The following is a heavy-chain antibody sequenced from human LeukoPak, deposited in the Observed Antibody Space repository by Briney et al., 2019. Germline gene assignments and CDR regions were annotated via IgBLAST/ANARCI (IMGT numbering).Heavy chain of an antibody. D-gene: IGHD3-16*02. CDR1: GGSFSGYY. CDR3: ARGRPVWGSYRPNNWFDP. Sequence: SETLSLTCAVYGGSFSGYYWSWIRQPPGKGLEWIGEINHSGSTNYNPSLKSRVTISVDTSKNQFSLKLSSVTAADTAVYYCARGRPVWGSYRPNNWFDPWGQGTLATVSS. J-gene: IGHJ5*02. V-gene: IGHV4-34*01. CDR2: INHSGST.